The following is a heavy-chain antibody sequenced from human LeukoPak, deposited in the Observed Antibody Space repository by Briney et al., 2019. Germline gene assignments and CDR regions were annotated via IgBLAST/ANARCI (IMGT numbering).Heavy chain of an antibody. J-gene: IGHJ4*02. V-gene: IGHV4-31*03. CDR3: ARGMGLLWFGELSGYFDY. CDR1: GGSISSGGYY. CDR2: IYYSGST. D-gene: IGHD3-10*01. Sequence: TLSLTCTVSGGSISSGGYYWSWIRQHPGKGLEWIGYIYYSGSTYYNPSLKSRVTISVDTSKNQFSLKLSSVTAADTAVYYCARGMGLLWFGELSGYFDYWGQGTLVTVSS.